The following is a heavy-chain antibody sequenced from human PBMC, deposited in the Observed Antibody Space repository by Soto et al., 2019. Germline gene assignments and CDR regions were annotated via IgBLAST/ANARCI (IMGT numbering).Heavy chain of an antibody. D-gene: IGHD2-8*01. CDR1: RFTVSSYP. CDR3: ATDKCTNGVCYPYYFYGMDG. CDR2: ISYDVSNN. J-gene: IGHJ6*02. Sequence: XGSMSLSCAASRFTVSSYPMHWVRPAPGKGLEWVAVISYDVSNNFYADSVKGRFTISRDNSKNTLYLQMRSLRAEDTAVYYCATDKCTNGVCYPYYFYGMDGWGQRTTVTFSS. V-gene: IGHV3-30-3*01.